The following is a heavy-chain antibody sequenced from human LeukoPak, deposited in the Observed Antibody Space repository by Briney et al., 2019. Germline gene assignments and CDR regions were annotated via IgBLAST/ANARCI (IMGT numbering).Heavy chain of an antibody. CDR2: INPNSGGT. CDR1: GYTFTGYY. Sequence: ASVKVSCKASGYTFTGYYMHWVRQAPGQGLEWMGWINPNSGGTNYAQKFRGRVTMTRDTSISTAYMELSRLRSDDTAVYYCASLQGYYDSSGYYNWFDPWGQGTLVTVSS. D-gene: IGHD3-22*01. CDR3: ASLQGYYDSSGYYNWFDP. J-gene: IGHJ5*02. V-gene: IGHV1-2*02.